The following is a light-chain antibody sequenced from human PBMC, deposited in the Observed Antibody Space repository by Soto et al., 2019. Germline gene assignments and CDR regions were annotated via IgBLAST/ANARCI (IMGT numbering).Light chain of an antibody. V-gene: IGKV3-11*01. CDR2: DAS. J-gene: IGKJ4*01. Sequence: EIVLTQSPATLSLSPGERATLSCRASQSVSSYLAWYQQKPGQAPRLLIYDASNRATGIPARFSGSGSGTDFTLTISRLEPEDFAVYYCQPRSNWPTFGGGTKVEIK. CDR3: QPRSNWPT. CDR1: QSVSSY.